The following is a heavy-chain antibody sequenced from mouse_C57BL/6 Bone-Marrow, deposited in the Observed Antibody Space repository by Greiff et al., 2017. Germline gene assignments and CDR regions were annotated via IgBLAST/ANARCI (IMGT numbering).Heavy chain of an antibody. D-gene: IGHD1-1*01. J-gene: IGHJ4*01. CDR3: ASRARSDHYGPYYAMDY. Sequence: EVMLVESGGGLVQPGGSLKLSCAASGFTFSDYYMYWVRQTPEKRLEWVAYISNGGGSTYYPDTVKGRFTISRDNAKNTLYLQMSRLKSEDTAMYYCASRARSDHYGPYYAMDYWGQGTSVTVSS. CDR1: GFTFSDYY. V-gene: IGHV5-12*01. CDR2: ISNGGGST.